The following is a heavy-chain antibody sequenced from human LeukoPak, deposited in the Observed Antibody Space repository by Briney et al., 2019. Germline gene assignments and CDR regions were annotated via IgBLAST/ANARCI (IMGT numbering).Heavy chain of an antibody. D-gene: IGHD6-19*01. CDR2: INTSGNT. Sequence: SETLSLTCTVSVGSISNYYWIGIRQPAGKGLEGIGRINTSGNTYYSPPLKSRVTISVGTSKNQFSLKLRSVTAADTAVYYCARDSRNLYGISVAAFDCWGQGTLVTVSS. CDR3: ARDSRNLYGISVAAFDC. V-gene: IGHV4-4*07. J-gene: IGHJ4*02. CDR1: VGSISNYY.